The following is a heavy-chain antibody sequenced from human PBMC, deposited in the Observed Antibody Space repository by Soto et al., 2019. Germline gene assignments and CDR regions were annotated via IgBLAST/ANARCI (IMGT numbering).Heavy chain of an antibody. Sequence: SETLSLTCAVSGGSISSFNWWSWIRQTPGKGLEWIGEIYHSGTTNYNPSLKSRATISVDKSKNHFSLKLTSVTAADTAVYYCARDRVAATRTSYYGLDEWGQGKTVTV. CDR2: IYHSGTT. V-gene: IGHV4-4*02. CDR3: ARDRVAATRTSYYGLDE. D-gene: IGHD2-15*01. CDR1: GGSISSFNW. J-gene: IGHJ6*02.